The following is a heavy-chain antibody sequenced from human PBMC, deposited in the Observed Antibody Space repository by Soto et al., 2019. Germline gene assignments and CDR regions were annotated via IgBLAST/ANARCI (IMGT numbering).Heavy chain of an antibody. CDR2: IYYSGST. V-gene: IGHV4-59*01. CDR3: GGGWGGTYYDFWSGYPIFLMDV. J-gene: IGHJ6*02. Sequence: PSETLSLTCTFSGGSISSYYWSLIRQPPGKGLEWIGYIYYSGSTNYNPSLKSRVTISVDTSKNQFSLKLSSVTAADTAVYYCGGGWGGTYYDFWSGYPIFLMDVWGQGTTVTVSS. CDR1: GGSISSYY. D-gene: IGHD3-3*01.